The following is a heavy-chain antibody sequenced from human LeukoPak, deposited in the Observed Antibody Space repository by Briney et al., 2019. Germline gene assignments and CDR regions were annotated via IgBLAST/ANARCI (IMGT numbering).Heavy chain of an antibody. CDR3: AKDISSGYDYGAFDY. D-gene: IGHD5-12*01. J-gene: IGHJ4*02. Sequence: GGSLRLSCAASGLTFDDYTMHWVRHAPGQGLESVSLISWDGGSTYYADSVKGRFTISRDNSKNSLYLQMNSLRTEGTALYYCAKDISSGYDYGAFDYWGQGTLVTVSS. V-gene: IGHV3-43*01. CDR1: GLTFDDYT. CDR2: ISWDGGST.